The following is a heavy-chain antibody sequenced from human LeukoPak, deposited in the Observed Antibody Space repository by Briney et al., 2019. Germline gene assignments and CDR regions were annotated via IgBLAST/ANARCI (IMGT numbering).Heavy chain of an antibody. CDR2: ICSSGSA. J-gene: IGHJ6*02. D-gene: IGHD2-15*01. Sequence: PSQTLSLTCTVSGGSISSGIYCWSWIRQRPGEGLQWIGYICSSGSAYYNASLKSRVSMSTDTSNNQFSLKLNSVTAADTAVYYCARDGGGSLHGMDVWGQGTMVTVSS. CDR1: GGSISSGIYC. V-gene: IGHV4-31*03. CDR3: ARDGGGSLHGMDV.